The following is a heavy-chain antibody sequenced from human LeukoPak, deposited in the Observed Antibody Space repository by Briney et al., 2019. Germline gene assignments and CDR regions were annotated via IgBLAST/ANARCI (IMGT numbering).Heavy chain of an antibody. J-gene: IGHJ4*02. Sequence: ASVKVSCKASGYTFTSYYMHWVRQAPGQGLEWMKWINPNSGGTNYAQKFQGWVNMTRDTSISTDYMELSRLRSDDTAVYYCARGESSALGEVDYWGQGTLVTVSS. CDR2: INPNSGGT. CDR1: GYTFTSYY. D-gene: IGHD3-16*01. CDR3: ARGESSALGEVDY. V-gene: IGHV1-2*04.